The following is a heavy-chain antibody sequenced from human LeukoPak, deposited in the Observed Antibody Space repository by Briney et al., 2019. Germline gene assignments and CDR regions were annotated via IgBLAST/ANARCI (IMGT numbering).Heavy chain of an antibody. D-gene: IGHD3-22*01. V-gene: IGHV1-18*01. CDR2: ISAYKGDT. CDR3: ARGPGGRSGYYPLEDHYYYYYMDV. CDR1: GYTFTSYG. J-gene: IGHJ6*03. Sequence: ASVKVSCKASGYTFTSYGINWVRQAPGQGLEWMGWISAYKGDTNYAQKFQGRVTMTTDTSTSTAYMELRSLRSDDTAVYYCARGPGGRSGYYPLEDHYYYYYMDVWGKGTTVTVSS.